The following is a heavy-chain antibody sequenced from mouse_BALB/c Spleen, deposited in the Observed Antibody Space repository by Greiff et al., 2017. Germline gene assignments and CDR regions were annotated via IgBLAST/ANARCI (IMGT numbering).Heavy chain of an antibody. CDR1: GFTFSSFG. D-gene: IGHD2-10*02. CDR2: ISSGSSTI. V-gene: IGHV5-17*02. J-gene: IGHJ4*01. CDR3: AREKYGNYVSMDY. Sequence: EVQVVESGGGLVQPGGSRKLSCAASGFTFSSFGMHWVRQAPEKGLEWVAYISSGSSTIYYADTVKGRFTISRDNPKNTLFLQMTSLRSEDTAMYYCAREKYGNYVSMDYWGQGTSVTVSS.